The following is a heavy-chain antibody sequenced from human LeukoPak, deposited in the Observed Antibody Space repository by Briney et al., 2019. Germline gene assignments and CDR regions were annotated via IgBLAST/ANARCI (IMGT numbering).Heavy chain of an antibody. CDR2: ISYDGSNK. J-gene: IGHJ6*03. V-gene: IGHV3-30*04. Sequence: GGSLRLSCAASGFTFSSYAMHWVRQAPGKGLEWVAVISYDGSNKYYADSVKGRFTISRDNSKNTLYLQMNSLRAEVTAVYYCAGALEDYYMDVWGKGTTVTVSS. CDR1: GFTFSSYA. CDR3: AGALEDYYMDV. D-gene: IGHD2-15*01.